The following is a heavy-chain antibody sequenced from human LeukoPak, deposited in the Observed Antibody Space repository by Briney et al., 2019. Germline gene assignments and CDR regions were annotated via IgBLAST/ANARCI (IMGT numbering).Heavy chain of an antibody. CDR3: ARRKIAVAGTGTNWFDP. J-gene: IGHJ5*02. V-gene: IGHV1-69*13. Sequence: SVKVSCKASGGTFSSYAISWVRQAPGQGREWMGGIIPIFGTANYAQKFQGRVTITADESTSTAYMELSSLRPEDTAVYYCARRKIAVAGTGTNWFDPWGQGTLVTVSS. D-gene: IGHD6-19*01. CDR1: GGTFSSYA. CDR2: IIPIFGTA.